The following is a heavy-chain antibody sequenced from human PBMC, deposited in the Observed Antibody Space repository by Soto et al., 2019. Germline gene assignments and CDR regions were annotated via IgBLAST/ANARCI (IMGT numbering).Heavy chain of an antibody. Sequence: GGSLRLSCAASGFTFSSYAMSWVRQAPGKGLEWVSAISGSGGSTYYADSVKGRFTISRDNSKNTLYLQMNSLRAEDTAVYYCAKKLSRIAAADDVFDYWGQGTLVTVSS. J-gene: IGHJ4*02. D-gene: IGHD6-13*01. V-gene: IGHV3-23*01. CDR3: AKKLSRIAAADDVFDY. CDR1: GFTFSSYA. CDR2: ISGSGGST.